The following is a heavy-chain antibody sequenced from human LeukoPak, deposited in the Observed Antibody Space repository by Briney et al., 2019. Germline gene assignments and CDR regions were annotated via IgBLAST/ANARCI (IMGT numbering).Heavy chain of an antibody. J-gene: IGHJ4*02. Sequence: KPGGSLRLSCAASGFTFSNYGLSWVRQAPGKGLEWIGIIYYSGSTYYNPSLKSRVTISVDTSKNQFSLKLSSVTAADTAVYYCAREAYSSGFSFPSDYWGQGTLVTVSS. CDR2: IYYSGST. V-gene: IGHV4-59*12. CDR3: AREAYSSGFSFPSDY. CDR1: GFTFSNYG. D-gene: IGHD6-19*01.